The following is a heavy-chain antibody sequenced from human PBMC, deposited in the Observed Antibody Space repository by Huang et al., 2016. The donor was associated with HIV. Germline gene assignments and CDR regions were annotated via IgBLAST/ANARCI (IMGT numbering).Heavy chain of an antibody. V-gene: IGHV2-5*02. CDR3: VHRLRYGKWYVDY. CDR2: IYWDNEE. J-gene: IGHJ4*02. CDR1: GFSLTSSGGA. Sequence: QITLKESGPTLVKPTHTLTLPCTFSGFSLTSSGGAVGWIRQPPGKALEWFALIYWDNEERFSPSLKTRLTITKDPPKNEVVLTMTSMEPVDTATYYCVHRLRYGKWYVDYWGQGVLVTVSS. D-gene: IGHD6-13*01.